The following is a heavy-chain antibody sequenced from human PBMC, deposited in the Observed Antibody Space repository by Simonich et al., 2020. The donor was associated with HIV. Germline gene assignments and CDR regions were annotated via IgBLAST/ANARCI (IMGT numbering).Heavy chain of an antibody. CDR1: GGSFSGSY. CDR2: INLSGST. CDR3: ARGFYQRLYYFDY. V-gene: IGHV4-34*01. J-gene: IGHJ4*02. D-gene: IGHD2-2*01. Sequence: QVQLQQWGAGLLKPSETLSLTCAVYGGSFSGSYWSGIRQPPGKGREWIGEINLSGSTKYNPSLKSRVTISVDTSKNQFSLKLSSVTAADTAVYYCARGFYQRLYYFDYWGQGTLVTVSS.